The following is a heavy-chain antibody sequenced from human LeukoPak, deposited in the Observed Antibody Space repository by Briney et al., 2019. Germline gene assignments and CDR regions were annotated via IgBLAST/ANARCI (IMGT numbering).Heavy chain of an antibody. CDR1: GFTFSNYA. D-gene: IGHD3-10*01. Sequence: GSLRLSCAASGFTFSNYAMSWVRQAPGKGLEWIGSIYYSGSTYYNPSLKSRVTISVDTSKNQFSLKLSSVTAADTAVYYCARVYYGSGEFDYWGQGTLVTVSS. CDR3: ARVYYGSGEFDY. J-gene: IGHJ4*02. CDR2: IYYSGST. V-gene: IGHV4-38-2*01.